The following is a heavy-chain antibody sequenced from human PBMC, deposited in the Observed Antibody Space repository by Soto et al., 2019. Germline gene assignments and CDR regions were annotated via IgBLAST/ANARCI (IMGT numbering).Heavy chain of an antibody. J-gene: IGHJ5*02. D-gene: IGHD2-2*02. Sequence: SETLSLTCTVSGGSISSGGYYWSWIRQHPGKGLEWIGYIYYSGSTYYNPPLKSRVTISVDTSKNQFSLKLSSVTAADTAVYYCARVLRYCSSTSCYIAAAGTRNWFDPWGQGTLVTVSS. CDR3: ARVLRYCSSTSCYIAAAGTRNWFDP. CDR2: IYYSGST. CDR1: GGSISSGGYY. V-gene: IGHV4-31*03.